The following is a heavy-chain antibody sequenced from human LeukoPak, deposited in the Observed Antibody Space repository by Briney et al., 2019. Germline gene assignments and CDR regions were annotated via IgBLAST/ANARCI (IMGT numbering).Heavy chain of an antibody. V-gene: IGHV3-30*03. CDR3: ARAEGDYGDYEDAFDI. D-gene: IGHD4-17*01. Sequence: QSGGSLRLSCAASGFTFSSYGMHWVRQAPGKGLEWVAVISYDGSNKYYADSVKGRFTISRDNSKNTLYLQMNSLRAEDTAVYYCARAEGDYGDYEDAFDIWGQGTMVTVSS. CDR1: GFTFSSYG. J-gene: IGHJ3*02. CDR2: ISYDGSNK.